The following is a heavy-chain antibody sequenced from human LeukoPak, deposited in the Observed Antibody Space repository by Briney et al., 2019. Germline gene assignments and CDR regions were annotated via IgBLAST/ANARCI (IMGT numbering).Heavy chain of an antibody. CDR3: STIWFGELSDY. J-gene: IGHJ4*02. D-gene: IGHD3-10*01. V-gene: IGHV3-15*01. CDR2: IKSKTDGGTT. CDR1: GFTFSNAW. Sequence: PGGSLRLSWAASGFTFSNAWMSWVRQAPGKGLEWVGRIKSKTDGGTTDYAAPVKGRFTISRDDSKNTLYLQMNSLKTEDTAVYYCSTIWFGELSDYWGQGTLVTVSS.